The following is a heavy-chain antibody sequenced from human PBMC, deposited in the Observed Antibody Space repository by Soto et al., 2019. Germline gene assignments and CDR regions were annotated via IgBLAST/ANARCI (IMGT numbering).Heavy chain of an antibody. D-gene: IGHD6-19*01. J-gene: IGHJ6*03. CDR1: GFTFSSYD. Sequence: GGSLRLSCAASGFTFSSYDMSWVRQAPGKGLEWVSSINTSSSDYIHYADSVRGRFTISRDNAKNSLYLQMNSLRAEDTAVYYCARRLVNYYYMDVWGKGTTVTVSS. CDR2: INTSSSDYI. V-gene: IGHV3-21*01. CDR3: ARRLVNYYYMDV.